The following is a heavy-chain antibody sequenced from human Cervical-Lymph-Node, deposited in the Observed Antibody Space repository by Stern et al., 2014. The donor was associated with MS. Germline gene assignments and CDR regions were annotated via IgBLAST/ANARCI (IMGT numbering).Heavy chain of an antibody. CDR3: ARDTSSPERSDW. Sequence: EVQLVESGGGVIQPGGSLRLSCTASGFTFSRDYMTWVRQAPGKGLEWFSLITTVASTFYTDSVKGRFTISRDDSKSTVYLHMTSLRAEDTAMYYCARDTSSPERSDWWGQGTLVTVSS. CDR1: GFTFSRDY. D-gene: IGHD1-1*01. V-gene: IGHV3-53*01. J-gene: IGHJ4*02. CDR2: ITTVAST.